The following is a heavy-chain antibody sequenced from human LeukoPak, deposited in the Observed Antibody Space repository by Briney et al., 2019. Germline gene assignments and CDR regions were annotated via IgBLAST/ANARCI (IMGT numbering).Heavy chain of an antibody. CDR1: GYTFTGYY. CDR3: ARARGVQQLVTTYNWFDP. D-gene: IGHD6-13*01. CDR2: INPNSGGT. V-gene: IGHV1-2*02. Sequence: ASVKVSCKASGYTFTGYYMHWVRQAPGQGLEWMGWINPNSGGTNYAQKFQGRVTMTRDTSISTAYMELSRLRSDDTAVYYCARARGVQQLVTTYNWFDPWGQGTLVTVSS. J-gene: IGHJ5*02.